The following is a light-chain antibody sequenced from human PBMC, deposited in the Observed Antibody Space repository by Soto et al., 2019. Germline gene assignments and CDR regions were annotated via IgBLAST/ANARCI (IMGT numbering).Light chain of an antibody. Sequence: QLVLTQSPSASASLGASVKLTCTLSSGHSNYAIAWHQQQPEKGPRYLMKLNSDGSHRKGDGIPDRFSGSSSGAERHLTISSLQSEDEAAYYCQTWDTGIRVFGTRTKVTVL. CDR1: SGHSNYA. V-gene: IGLV4-69*01. CDR2: LNSDGSH. J-gene: IGLJ1*01. CDR3: QTWDTGIRV.